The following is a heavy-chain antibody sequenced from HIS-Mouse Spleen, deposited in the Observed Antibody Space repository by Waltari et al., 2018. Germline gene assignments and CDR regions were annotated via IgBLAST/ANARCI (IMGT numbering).Heavy chain of an antibody. CDR1: GGSISSSSYY. V-gene: IGHV4-39*07. D-gene: IGHD6-13*01. CDR2: IYYSGST. Sequence: QLQLQESGPGLVKPSETLSLTCTVSGGSISSSSYYWGWIRQPPGKGLEWIGSIYYSGSTYYNPSLQSRVTISVDTSKNQFSLKRSSVTAADTAVYYCAREIPYSSSWYDWYFDLWGRGTLVTVSS. CDR3: AREIPYSSSWYDWYFDL. J-gene: IGHJ2*01.